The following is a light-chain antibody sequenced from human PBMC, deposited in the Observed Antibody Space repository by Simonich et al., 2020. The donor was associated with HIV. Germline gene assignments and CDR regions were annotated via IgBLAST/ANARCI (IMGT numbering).Light chain of an antibody. J-gene: IGLJ3*02. CDR1: SSNIGSNS. V-gene: IGLV1-47*01. Sequence: QSVLTQPPSASGTPGQRVPISCSGSSSNIGSNSVYRYQQLHGTAPKLLIYRKNQRHSGGPDRFSGSKSDTSASLAISGLRSEDEADYYCAAWDDSLSGRGVFGGGTKLTVL. CDR2: RKN. CDR3: AAWDDSLSGRGV.